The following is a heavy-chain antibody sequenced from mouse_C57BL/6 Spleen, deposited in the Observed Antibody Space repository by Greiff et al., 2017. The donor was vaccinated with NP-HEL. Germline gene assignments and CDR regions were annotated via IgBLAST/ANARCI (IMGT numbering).Heavy chain of an antibody. Sequence: QVQLQQSGPELVKPGASVKISCKASGYSFTSYYIHWVKQRPGQGLEWIGWIYPGSGNTKYNEKFKGKATLTADTSSSTAYMQLSSLTSEDSAVYYCARDYYGSSPYWYFDVWGTGTTVTVSS. V-gene: IGHV1-66*01. CDR3: ARDYYGSSPYWYFDV. CDR2: IYPGSGNT. J-gene: IGHJ1*03. CDR1: GYSFTSYY. D-gene: IGHD1-1*01.